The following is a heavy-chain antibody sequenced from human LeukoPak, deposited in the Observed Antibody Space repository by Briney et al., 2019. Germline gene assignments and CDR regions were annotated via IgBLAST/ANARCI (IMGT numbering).Heavy chain of an antibody. CDR2: IQYDGRKK. CDR3: AKDNGNFLTPDW. D-gene: IGHD4-23*01. J-gene: IGHJ4*02. Sequence: GGSLRLSRVTSGFSFSSYGMRWVRQAPGRGLEWVAFIQYDGRKKLCGDSVKGRCTISRDTSSKTIYLQVDSLRGEDTAVYYCAKDNGNFLTPDWWGQGTLVTVSS. V-gene: IGHV3-30*02. CDR1: GFSFSSYG.